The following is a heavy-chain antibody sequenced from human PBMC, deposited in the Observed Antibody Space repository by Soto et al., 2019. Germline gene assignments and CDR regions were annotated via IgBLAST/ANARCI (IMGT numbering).Heavy chain of an antibody. D-gene: IGHD6-19*01. Sequence: QVQLVQSGAEVKKPGASVKVSCKASGYTFTGYYMHWVRQAPGQGLEWMGWINPNSGGTNYAQKFQGWVTMTRDTSISTAYMELSRLRSDDTAVYYCARDLVASSSGWRAPDYWGQGTLVTVSS. CDR3: ARDLVASSSGWRAPDY. V-gene: IGHV1-2*04. CDR2: INPNSGGT. J-gene: IGHJ4*02. CDR1: GYTFTGYY.